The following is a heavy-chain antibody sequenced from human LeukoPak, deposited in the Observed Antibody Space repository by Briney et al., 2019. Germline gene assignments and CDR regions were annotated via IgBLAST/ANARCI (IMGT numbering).Heavy chain of an antibody. D-gene: IGHD2-15*01. Sequence: GGSLRLSCAASGFTFSNYWMHWVRQAPGKGLVWVSRINSDGSSTSYADSVKGRFTISRDNAKNTLYLQMNSLRAEDTAVYYCAKDLRATPALFDYWGQGTLVTVSS. CDR2: INSDGSST. V-gene: IGHV3-74*01. CDR1: GFTFSNYW. CDR3: AKDLRATPALFDY. J-gene: IGHJ4*02.